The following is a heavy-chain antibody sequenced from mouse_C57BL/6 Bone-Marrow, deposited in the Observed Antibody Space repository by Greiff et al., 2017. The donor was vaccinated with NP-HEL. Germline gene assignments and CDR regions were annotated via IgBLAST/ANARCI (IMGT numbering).Heavy chain of an antibody. Sequence: VKLQESGAELARPGASVKLSCKASGYTFTSYGISWVKQRTGQGLEWIGEIYPRSGNTYYNEKFKGKATLTADKSSSTAYMELRSLTSEDSAVYFCARVIYSYAMDYWGQGTSVTVSS. CDR3: ARVIYSYAMDY. CDR1: GYTFTSYG. V-gene: IGHV1-81*01. J-gene: IGHJ4*01. D-gene: IGHD2-1*01. CDR2: IYPRSGNT.